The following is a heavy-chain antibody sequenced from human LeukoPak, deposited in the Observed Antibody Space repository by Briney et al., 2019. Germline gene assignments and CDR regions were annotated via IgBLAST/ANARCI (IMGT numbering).Heavy chain of an antibody. CDR1: GFTFSSYS. CDR3: ARVRSDYGDYGSLDY. CDR2: ISSSSSSYI. D-gene: IGHD4-17*01. Sequence: GGSLRLSCAASGFTFSSYSMNWVRQAPGKGLEWVSSISSSSSSYIYYADSVKGRFTISRDNAKNSLYLQMNSLRAEDTAVYYCARVRSDYGDYGSLDYWGQGTLVTVSS. J-gene: IGHJ4*02. V-gene: IGHV3-21*01.